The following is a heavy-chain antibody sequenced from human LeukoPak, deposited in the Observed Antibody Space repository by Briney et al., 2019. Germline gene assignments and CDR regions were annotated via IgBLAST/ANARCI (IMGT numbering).Heavy chain of an antibody. Sequence: PGRSLRLSCAASGFTFSNYAMSWVRQVPGKRLEWVSAITGSGVTTYYADSVKGRFTIFRDNSENTLYLQMDSLRAEDTAVYYCAKVESGYSSSWYRNPFDYWGQGTLVTVSS. V-gene: IGHV3-23*01. J-gene: IGHJ4*02. D-gene: IGHD6-13*01. CDR1: GFTFSNYA. CDR3: AKVESGYSSSWYRNPFDY. CDR2: ITGSGVTT.